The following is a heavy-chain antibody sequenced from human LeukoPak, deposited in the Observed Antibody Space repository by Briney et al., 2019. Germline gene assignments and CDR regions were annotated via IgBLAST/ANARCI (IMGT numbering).Heavy chain of an antibody. CDR2: IYYSGST. D-gene: IGHD6-13*01. CDR3: ARHVSSSSWYGMEYYYYGMDV. CDR1: GGSISSYY. J-gene: IGHJ6*02. Sequence: PSETLSLTCTVSGGSISSYYWSWIRQPPGKGLEWIGCIYYSGSTNYNPSLKSRVTISVDTSKNQFSLKLSSVTAADTAVYYCARHVSSSSWYGMEYYYYGMDVWGQGTTVTVSS. V-gene: IGHV4-59*08.